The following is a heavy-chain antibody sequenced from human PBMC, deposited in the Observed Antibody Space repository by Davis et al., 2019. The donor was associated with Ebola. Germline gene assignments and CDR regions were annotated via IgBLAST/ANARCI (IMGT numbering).Heavy chain of an antibody. Sequence: PSETLSLTCTVSGGSVSSGSYYWSWIRQPPGKGLEWIGEINHSGSTNYNPSLKSRVTISVDTSKNQFSLKLSSVTAADTAVYYCARGSSMGYFDYWGQGTLVTVSS. CDR2: INHSGST. J-gene: IGHJ4*02. CDR1: GGSVSSGSYY. CDR3: ARGSSMGYFDY. V-gene: IGHV4-61*01. D-gene: IGHD2/OR15-2a*01.